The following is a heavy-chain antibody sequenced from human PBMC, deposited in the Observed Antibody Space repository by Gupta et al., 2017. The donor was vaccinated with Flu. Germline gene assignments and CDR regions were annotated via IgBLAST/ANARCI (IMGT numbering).Heavy chain of an antibody. Sequence: QMQLVESGGGVVQFGTSLRLSCAASGFTFSSYGMHWVRQAPGKGLGWVADIARCGSHKEHADSVRGRFTNPRDNSKNTLSLEMDSLRVEDTAVYYCAKDGPWTASCPYYCYYMDVWGKGTTVTVSS. V-gene: IGHV3-30*18. CDR1: GFTFSSYG. D-gene: IGHD2-2*01. J-gene: IGHJ6*03. CDR3: AKDGPWTASCPYYCYYMDV. CDR2: IARCGSHK.